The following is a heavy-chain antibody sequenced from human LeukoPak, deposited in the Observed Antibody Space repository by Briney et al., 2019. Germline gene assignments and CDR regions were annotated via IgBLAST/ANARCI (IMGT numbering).Heavy chain of an antibody. CDR2: ISYDGSNK. V-gene: IGHV3-30*18. Sequence: GGSLRLSCAASGFTFSSYGMHWVRQAPGKGLEWVAVISYDGSNKYYADSVKGRFTISRDNSKNTLYLQMNSLRAEDTAVYYCAKGTVYSYGPRCGMDVWGQGTTVTVSS. J-gene: IGHJ6*02. CDR1: GFTFSSYG. D-gene: IGHD5-18*01. CDR3: AKGTVYSYGPRCGMDV.